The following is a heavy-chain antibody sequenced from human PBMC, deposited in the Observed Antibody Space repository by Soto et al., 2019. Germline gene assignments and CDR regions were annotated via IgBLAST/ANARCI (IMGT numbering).Heavy chain of an antibody. CDR2: IKSKTDGGTT. V-gene: IGHV3-15*01. J-gene: IGHJ3*02. CDR1: GFTFSNAW. D-gene: IGHD5-18*01. Sequence: GGSLRLSCAASGFTFSNAWMSWVRQAPGKGLEWVGRIKSKTDGGTTDYAAPVKGRFTISRDDSKNTLYLQMNSLKTEDTAVYYCTGTAMGRDAFDIWGQGTMVTVSS. CDR3: TGTAMGRDAFDI.